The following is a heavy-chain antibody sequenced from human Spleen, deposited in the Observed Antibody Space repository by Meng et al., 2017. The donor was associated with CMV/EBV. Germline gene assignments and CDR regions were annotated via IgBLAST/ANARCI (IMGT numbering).Heavy chain of an antibody. D-gene: IGHD3-9*01. Sequence: GGSLRLSCAASGFTFDDYTMHWVRQAPGKGLEWVSLITWDGSSTYYADSVKGRFTISRDNSKNSLYLQMSSLRTEDTALYYFAKDRLRYFDCLLQEEYYFDYWGQGTLVTVSS. J-gene: IGHJ4*01. CDR2: ITWDGSST. CDR3: AKDRLRYFDCLLQEEYYFDY. V-gene: IGHV3-43*01. CDR1: GFTFDDYT.